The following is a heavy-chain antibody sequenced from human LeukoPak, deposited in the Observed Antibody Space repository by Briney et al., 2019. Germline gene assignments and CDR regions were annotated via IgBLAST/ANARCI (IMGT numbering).Heavy chain of an antibody. D-gene: IGHD2-8*01. J-gene: IGHJ4*02. Sequence: ASVKVSCKASGYTFTSYGISWVRQAPGQGLEWMGWISGYNGDTNYAQSLQGRVTMTTDTSTSTAYMELRSLRSDDTAVYYCARDLEYCTNGVCHFDYWGQGTLVIVSS. V-gene: IGHV1-18*01. CDR1: GYTFTSYG. CDR2: ISGYNGDT. CDR3: ARDLEYCTNGVCHFDY.